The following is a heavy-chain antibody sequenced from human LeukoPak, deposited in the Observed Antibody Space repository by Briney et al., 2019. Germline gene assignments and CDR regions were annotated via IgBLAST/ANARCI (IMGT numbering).Heavy chain of an antibody. CDR1: GYTFTSYD. D-gene: IGHD6-13*01. Sequence: ASVKVSCKASGYTFTSYDINWVRQATGQGLEWMGWMNPNSGNTGYAQKFQGRVTITRNTSTSTVYMELSSLRSEDTAVYYCARLYSSSPTSAFDIWGQGTMVTVSS. V-gene: IGHV1-8*03. CDR3: ARLYSSSPTSAFDI. J-gene: IGHJ3*02. CDR2: MNPNSGNT.